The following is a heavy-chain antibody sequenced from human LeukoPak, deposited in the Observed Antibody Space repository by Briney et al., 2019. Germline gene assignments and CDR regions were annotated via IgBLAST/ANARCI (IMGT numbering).Heavy chain of an antibody. CDR2: IWYDGSNK. D-gene: IGHD2-21*02. J-gene: IGHJ4*02. V-gene: IGHV3-33*01. CDR1: GFTFSSYG. Sequence: GGSLRLSRAASGFTFSSYGIHWARQAPGKGLEWVAVIWYDGSNKYYADSVKGRFTISRDNSKNTVYLQMNSLRAEDTAVYYCARVSPEIVVVTGTGAPDYWGQGTLVTVSS. CDR3: ARVSPEIVVVTGTGAPDY.